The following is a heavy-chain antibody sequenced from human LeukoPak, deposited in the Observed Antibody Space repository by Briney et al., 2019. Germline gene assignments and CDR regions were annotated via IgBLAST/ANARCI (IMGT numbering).Heavy chain of an antibody. CDR2: ISGSGGST. CDR1: GFTFSSYA. D-gene: IGHD2-15*01. J-gene: IGHJ4*02. CDR3: VKKYCSGGSCNFDY. Sequence: PGGSLRLSCAASGFTFSSYAMSWVRQAPGKGLEWVSAISGSGGSTYYADSVKGRFTISRDNSKNTLYLQMNSLRAEDTAVYYCVKKYCSGGSCNFDYWGQGTLVTVSS. V-gene: IGHV3-23*01.